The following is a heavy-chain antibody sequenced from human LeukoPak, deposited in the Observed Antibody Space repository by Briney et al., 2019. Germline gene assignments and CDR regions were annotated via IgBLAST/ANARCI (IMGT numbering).Heavy chain of an antibody. Sequence: SETLSLTCTVSGGSISSYYWSWIRQPAGKGLEWIGRIYTSGGTNYNPSLKSRVTMSVDTSKNQFSLKLSSVTAADTAVYYCAREYSSSWSNWFDPWGQGTLVTVSS. D-gene: IGHD6-13*01. J-gene: IGHJ5*02. CDR2: IYTSGGT. CDR3: AREYSSSWSNWFDP. CDR1: GGSISSYY. V-gene: IGHV4-4*07.